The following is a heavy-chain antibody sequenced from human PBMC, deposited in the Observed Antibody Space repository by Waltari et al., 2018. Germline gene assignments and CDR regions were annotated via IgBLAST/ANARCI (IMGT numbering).Heavy chain of an antibody. CDR3: ASTIVGATPWFDP. V-gene: IGHV3-7*01. D-gene: IGHD1-26*01. J-gene: IGHJ5*02. Sequence: EVQLVESGGGLVQPGGSLRLSCAASGFTFRRYWMSWVRKAPGKGLEWVANIKQDGSEKYYVDSVKGRFTISRDNAKNSLYLQMNSLRAEDTAVYYCASTIVGATPWFDPWGQGTLVTVSS. CDR2: IKQDGSEK. CDR1: GFTFRRYW.